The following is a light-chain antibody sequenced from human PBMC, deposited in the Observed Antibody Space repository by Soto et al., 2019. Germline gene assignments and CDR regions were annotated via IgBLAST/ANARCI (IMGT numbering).Light chain of an antibody. V-gene: IGKV1-6*01. CDR3: LQDYDYPRT. J-gene: IGKJ1*01. Sequence: TQRTPAPSSLSSSVGDRFTISCLASQGIRTELGWYQQKAGEAPKLLIYAASTLQSGVPPRFSGSGSGTDFTLTISSLQPEDFATYYCLQDYDYPRTFGQGTKVDIK. CDR2: AAS. CDR1: QGIRTE.